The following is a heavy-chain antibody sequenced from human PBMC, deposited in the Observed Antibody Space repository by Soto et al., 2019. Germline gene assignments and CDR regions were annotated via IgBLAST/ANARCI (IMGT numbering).Heavy chain of an antibody. D-gene: IGHD3-3*02. J-gene: IGHJ5*02. V-gene: IGHV4-39*01. CDR2: IFYLGSS. CDR1: GDSIISSDFY. Sequence: SETLSLTCTVSGDSIISSDFYWGWVRQPPGKGLEWIGSIFYLGSSYYNPSLKSRVTMSVDTSKSQFSLRLRSVTAADTALYFCARHSLALRKNNWFDPWGQGIMVTVSS. CDR3: ARHSLALRKNNWFDP.